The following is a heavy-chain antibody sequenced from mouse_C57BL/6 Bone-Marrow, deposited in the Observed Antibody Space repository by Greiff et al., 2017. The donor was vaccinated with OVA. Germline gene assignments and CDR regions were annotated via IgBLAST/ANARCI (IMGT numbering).Heavy chain of an antibody. Sequence: VQLQQSGPELVKPGASVKISCKASGYAFSSSWMNWVKQRPGKGLEWIGRIYPGDGDTNYNGKFKGKATLTADKSSSTAYMQLSSLTSEDSAVYVCARWGTTVVAPYYYAMDYWGQGTSVTVSS. CDR3: ARWGTTVVAPYYYAMDY. V-gene: IGHV1-82*01. D-gene: IGHD1-1*01. J-gene: IGHJ4*01. CDR2: IYPGDGDT. CDR1: GYAFSSSW.